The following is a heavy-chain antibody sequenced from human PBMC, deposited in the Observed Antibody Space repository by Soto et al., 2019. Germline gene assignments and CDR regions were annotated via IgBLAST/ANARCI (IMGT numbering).Heavy chain of an antibody. CDR3: AKDWSNDSSGYYLDY. CDR2: ISGSGGST. D-gene: IGHD3-22*01. V-gene: IGHV3-23*01. Sequence: PGGSLRLSCAASGFTFSSYAMSWVRQAPGKGLEWVSAISGSGGSTYYADSVKGRFTISRDNSKNTLYLQMNSLRAEDTAVYYCAKDWSNDSSGYYLDYWGQGTLVTVSS. J-gene: IGHJ4*02. CDR1: GFTFSSYA.